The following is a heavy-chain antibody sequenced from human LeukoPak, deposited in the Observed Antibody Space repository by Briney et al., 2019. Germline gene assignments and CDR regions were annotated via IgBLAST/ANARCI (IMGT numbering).Heavy chain of an antibody. CDR2: ISSSGDTI. CDR1: GFTFSDYY. D-gene: IGHD1-1*01. Sequence: GGSLRLSCAASGFTFSDYYMSWVRQAPGKGLEWVSYISSSGDTIFYADSVKGRFTISRDNAKNSLSLQMNSLRAEDTAVYYCARDPVQDFDYWGQGTLVTVSS. V-gene: IGHV3-11*04. J-gene: IGHJ4*02. CDR3: ARDPVQDFDY.